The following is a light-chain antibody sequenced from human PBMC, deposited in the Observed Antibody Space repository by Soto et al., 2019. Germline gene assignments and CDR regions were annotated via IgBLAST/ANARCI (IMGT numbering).Light chain of an antibody. Sequence: QSALTQPRSVSRSPGQSVTISCTGTSSDVGGYSYVSWYQQHPGKAPKLMIYDVSKRPSGVPDRFSGSKSGNTASLTISGLQAEDEADYYCCSYAGSYTFVVFGGGTKVTVL. CDR1: SSDVGGYSY. CDR2: DVS. J-gene: IGLJ2*01. V-gene: IGLV2-11*01. CDR3: CSYAGSYTFVV.